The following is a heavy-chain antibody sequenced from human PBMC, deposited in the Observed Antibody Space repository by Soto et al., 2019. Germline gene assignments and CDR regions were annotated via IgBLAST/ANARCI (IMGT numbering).Heavy chain of an antibody. CDR2: IIPIFGTA. J-gene: IGHJ6*02. V-gene: IGHV1-69*13. CDR1: GGTFSSYA. D-gene: IGHD3-3*01. Sequence: GASVKVSCKASGGTFSSYAISWVRQAPGQGLEWMGGIIPIFGTANYAQKFQGRVTITADECTSTAYMELSSLRSEDTAVYYCAGDFWSGYSYYYGMDVWGQGTTVTVSS. CDR3: AGDFWSGYSYYYGMDV.